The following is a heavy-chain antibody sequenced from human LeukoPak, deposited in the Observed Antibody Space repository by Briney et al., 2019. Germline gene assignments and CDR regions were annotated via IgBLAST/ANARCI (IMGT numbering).Heavy chain of an antibody. D-gene: IGHD6-19*01. Sequence: ASVKVSCKASGYTFTGYYMHWVRQAPGQGLEWMGWINPNSGGTNYAQKFQGRATMTRDTSISTAYMELSRLRSDDTAVYYCARSTGYSSGWRYFDYWGQGTLVTVSS. CDR2: INPNSGGT. V-gene: IGHV1-2*02. J-gene: IGHJ4*02. CDR3: ARSTGYSSGWRYFDY. CDR1: GYTFTGYY.